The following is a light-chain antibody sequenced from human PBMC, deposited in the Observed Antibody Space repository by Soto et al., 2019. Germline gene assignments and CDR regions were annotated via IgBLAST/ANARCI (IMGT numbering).Light chain of an antibody. V-gene: IGLV2-23*02. CDR2: EVS. CDR1: SSDVGSYNL. CDR3: CSYAGSSTYYA. Sequence: SARSQPSSVSGSPGQSVAISCTGTSSDVGSYNLVSWYQQHPGKAPKLMIYEVSKRPSGVSNRFSGSKSGNTASLTISGLQAEDEADYYCCSYAGSSTYYAFGTGTKVTVL. J-gene: IGLJ1*01.